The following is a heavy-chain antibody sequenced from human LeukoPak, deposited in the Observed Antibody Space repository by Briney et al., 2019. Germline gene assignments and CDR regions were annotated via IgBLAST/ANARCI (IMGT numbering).Heavy chain of an antibody. CDR2: ISSSSTYI. V-gene: IGHV3-21*01. Sequence: PGGFLRLSCAASGFTFSSYSMNWVRQAPGKGLEWVSSISSSSTYIYYADSVKGRFTISRDNAKNSLYLQMNSLRAEDTAVYYCARDLSSSWYPPHPYFDYWGQGTLVTVSS. J-gene: IGHJ4*02. D-gene: IGHD6-13*01. CDR1: GFTFSSYS. CDR3: ARDLSSSWYPPHPYFDY.